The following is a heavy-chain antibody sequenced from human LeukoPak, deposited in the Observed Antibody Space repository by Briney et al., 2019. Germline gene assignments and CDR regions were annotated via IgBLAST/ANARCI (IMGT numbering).Heavy chain of an antibody. D-gene: IGHD5-18*01. J-gene: IGHJ4*02. V-gene: IGHV4-59*08. CDR1: GGSISSSYY. CDR3: ARRAPYSYEWSTLDY. Sequence: SETLSLTCTVSGGSISSSYYWSWIRQPPGKGLEWIGYIYYSGSTNYNPSLKSRVTISVDTSKNQFSLQLSSVTAADTAVYYCARRAPYSYEWSTLDYWGQGTLVTVSS. CDR2: IYYSGST.